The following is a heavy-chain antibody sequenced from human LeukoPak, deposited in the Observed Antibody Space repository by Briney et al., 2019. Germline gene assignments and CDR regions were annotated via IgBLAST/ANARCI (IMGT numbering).Heavy chain of an antibody. CDR1: GFTFSIHG. Sequence: PGGSLRLSCAASGFTFSIHGMNWVRQAPGKGLEWVSGISPGADITYYAESVKGRFTISRDNSKNTLYLQMNSLRAEDTAVYYCVKAILTGYYRGYFDYWGQGTLVTVSS. V-gene: IGHV3-23*01. D-gene: IGHD3-9*01. CDR2: ISPGADIT. J-gene: IGHJ4*02. CDR3: VKAILTGYYRGYFDY.